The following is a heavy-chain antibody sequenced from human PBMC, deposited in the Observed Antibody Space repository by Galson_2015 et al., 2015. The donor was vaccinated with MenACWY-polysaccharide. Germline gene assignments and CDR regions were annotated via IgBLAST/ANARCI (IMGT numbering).Heavy chain of an antibody. CDR3: ARESGMDV. Sequence: ALRLSCAASGFTFSNYWMNWGRQAPGKGLEWVANIKQDGGDKYHVDSVKGRFTISRDNAKNSLFFQMNSLRADDTAIYYCARESGMDVWGQGTTVTVSS. CDR1: GFTFSNYW. V-gene: IGHV3-7*01. J-gene: IGHJ6*02. CDR2: IKQDGGDK.